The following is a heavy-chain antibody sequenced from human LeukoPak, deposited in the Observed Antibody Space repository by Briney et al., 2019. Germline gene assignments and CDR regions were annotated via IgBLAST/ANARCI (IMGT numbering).Heavy chain of an antibody. Sequence: SVKVSCKASGGTFSSYAISWVRQAPGQGLEWMGGIIPIFGTANYAQKFQGRVTITADESTSTAYMELSSLRSEDTAIYYCARDFKYYGSSGYYAFDIWGQGTMVTVSS. CDR3: ARDFKYYGSSGYYAFDI. V-gene: IGHV1-69*13. D-gene: IGHD3-22*01. CDR2: IIPIFGTA. J-gene: IGHJ3*02. CDR1: GGTFSSYA.